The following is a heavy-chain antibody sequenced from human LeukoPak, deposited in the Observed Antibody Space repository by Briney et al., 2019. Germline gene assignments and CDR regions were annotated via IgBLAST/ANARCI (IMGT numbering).Heavy chain of an antibody. D-gene: IGHD1-26*01. CDR1: GGSISGTNW. Sequence: TTSETLSLTCGVSGGSISGTNWWSWVRQPPGQGLEWIGEISLAGQTNYNPSLNGRVTMSLDKSSNQLSLHLTSVTAADTATYFCSRESGPFCPFGYWGQGALVSVSS. V-gene: IGHV4/OR15-8*02. CDR2: ISLAGQT. CDR3: SRESGPFCPFGY. J-gene: IGHJ4*02.